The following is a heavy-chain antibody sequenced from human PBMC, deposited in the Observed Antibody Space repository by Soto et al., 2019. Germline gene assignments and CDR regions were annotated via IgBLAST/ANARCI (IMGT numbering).Heavy chain of an antibody. Sequence: EVQLVESGGGLVQPGGSLRLSCTASGFTFSSYWMHWVRQAPGKGLVWVSRIDSDGSPTNYADFVKGRFTISRDNAKNTLYLQMNSLRVEDTAVYYCARGASGYGNFDYWGQGTPVTVSS. CDR2: IDSDGSPT. CDR1: GFTFSSYW. J-gene: IGHJ4*02. D-gene: IGHD5-12*01. V-gene: IGHV3-74*01. CDR3: ARGASGYGNFDY.